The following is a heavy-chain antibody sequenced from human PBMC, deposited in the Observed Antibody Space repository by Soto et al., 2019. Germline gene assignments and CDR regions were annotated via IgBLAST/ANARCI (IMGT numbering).Heavy chain of an antibody. V-gene: IGHV1-69*13. CDR1: GGTLSSYA. CDR2: IIPDFGTT. J-gene: IGHJ4*02. CDR3: ARSHSTTPVAVAGPDYYFGL. D-gene: IGHD6-19*01. Sequence: GASVKVSCKDSGGTLSSYAITWVRLAPGQGLEWMGGIIPDFGTTNYAQRFQGRVSITADESPNTAFMELTTLTAEDTAVYYCARSHSTTPVAVAGPDYYFGLWGRGTLVTVSS.